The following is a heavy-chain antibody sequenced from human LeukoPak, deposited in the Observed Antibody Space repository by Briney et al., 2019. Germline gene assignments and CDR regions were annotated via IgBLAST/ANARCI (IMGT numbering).Heavy chain of an antibody. D-gene: IGHD4-23*01. CDR3: ARAKTMQVVTPLWY. CDR1: GYTFTGYY. J-gene: IGHJ4*02. V-gene: IGHV1-2*06. CDR2: INPNSGGT. Sequence: GASVKVSCKASGYTFTGYYMHWVRQAPGQGLEWMGRINPNSGGTNYAQKFQGRVTMTRDTSISTAYMELSRLRSNDTAVYYCARAKTMQVVTPLWYWGQGTLVTVSS.